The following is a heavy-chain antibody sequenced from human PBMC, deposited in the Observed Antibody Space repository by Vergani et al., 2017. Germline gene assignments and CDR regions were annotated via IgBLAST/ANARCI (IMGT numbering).Heavy chain of an antibody. Sequence: QVQLQQWGAGLLKPSETLSLTCAVYGGSFSGYYWSWIRQPPGKGLEWIGEINHSGSTNYNPSLKSRVTISVDTSKNQFSLKLSSVTAADTAVYYCARLSIGGDYVDAVDIWGQGTMVTVSS. CDR1: GGSFSGYY. CDR2: INHSGST. D-gene: IGHD4-17*01. J-gene: IGHJ3*02. V-gene: IGHV4-34*01. CDR3: ARLSIGGDYVDAVDI.